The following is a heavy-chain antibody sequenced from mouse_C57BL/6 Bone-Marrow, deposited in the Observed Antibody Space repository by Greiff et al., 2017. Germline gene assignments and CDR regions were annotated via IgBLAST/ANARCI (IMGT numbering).Heavy chain of an antibody. Sequence: ESGPGLVKPSQSLSLTCSVTGYSITSGYYWNWIRQFPGNKLEWMGYISYDGSNNYNPSLKNRISITRDTSKNQFFLKLNSVTTEDTATYYCARDATVVANAMDYWGQGTSVTVSS. J-gene: IGHJ4*01. D-gene: IGHD1-1*01. CDR2: ISYDGSN. V-gene: IGHV3-6*01. CDR3: ARDATVVANAMDY. CDR1: GYSITSGYY.